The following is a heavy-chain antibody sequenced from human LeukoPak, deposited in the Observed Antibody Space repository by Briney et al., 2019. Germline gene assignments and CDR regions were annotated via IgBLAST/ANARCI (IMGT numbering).Heavy chain of an antibody. CDR1: GFTFSSYA. Sequence: AGGSLRLSCAASGFTFSSYAMNWVRQTPGKGLEWVSSISSSSSHIYYADSLKGRFTISRDNAKNSLYLQMNSLRAEDTAVYYCASMTSDYWGQGTLVTVSS. CDR2: ISSSSSHI. V-gene: IGHV3-21*01. CDR3: ASMTSDY. J-gene: IGHJ4*02.